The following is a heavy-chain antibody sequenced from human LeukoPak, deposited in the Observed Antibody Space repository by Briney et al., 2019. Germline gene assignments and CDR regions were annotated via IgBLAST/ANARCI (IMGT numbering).Heavy chain of an antibody. CDR2: INPNSGGT. D-gene: IGHD1-26*01. J-gene: IGHJ4*02. CDR3: ARAQRGAYYFDY. Sequence: ASVKVSCKASGYTFTGYYMHWVRQAPGQGLEWMGWINPNSGGTNYAQKPQGRVPMTTDTATSTAYMELRSLRSDDTAVYYCARAQRGAYYFDYWGQGALVTVSS. CDR1: GYTFTGYY. V-gene: IGHV1-2*02.